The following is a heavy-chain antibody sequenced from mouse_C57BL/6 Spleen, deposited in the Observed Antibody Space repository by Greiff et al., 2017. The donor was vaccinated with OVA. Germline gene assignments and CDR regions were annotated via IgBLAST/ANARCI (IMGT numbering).Heavy chain of an antibody. CDR2: IYPGDGDT. CDR3: ATVVATRYAMDY. CDR1: GYAFSSSW. D-gene: IGHD1-1*01. V-gene: IGHV1-82*01. Sequence: QVQLKQSGPELVKPGASVKISCKASGYAFSSSWMNWVKQRPGKGLEWIGRIYPGDGDTNYNGKFKGKATLTADKASSTAYMQLSSLTSEDSAVYFCATVVATRYAMDYWGPGTSVTVSS. J-gene: IGHJ4*01.